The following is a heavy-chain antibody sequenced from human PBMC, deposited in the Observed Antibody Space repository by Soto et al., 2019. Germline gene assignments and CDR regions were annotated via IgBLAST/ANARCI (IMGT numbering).Heavy chain of an antibody. CDR3: ARRQGSGSRAAALDI. D-gene: IGHD6-19*01. V-gene: IGHV3-33*08. J-gene: IGHJ3*02. CDR1: GFMFTRST. CDR2: IWYDGSDK. Sequence: PGGSLRLSCVASGFMFTRSTMHWVRQAPGKGLEWVAVIWYDGSDKYFADSVKGRFTISRDNARNTLYLQMNSLRVEDTAVYYCARRQGSGSRAAALDIWGQGTMVTVSS.